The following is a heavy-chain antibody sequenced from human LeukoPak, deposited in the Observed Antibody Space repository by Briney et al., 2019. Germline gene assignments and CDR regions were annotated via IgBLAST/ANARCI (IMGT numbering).Heavy chain of an antibody. CDR1: GFTFSRYR. Sequence: GGSLSFSCAASGFTFSRYRMNCVREAPGKGLEWVSYISSSSSYIYYADSVKGRFTISRDNSKNTLYLQMNSLRAEDTAVYYCARGRKSRRFDYWGQGTLVTVSS. CDR2: ISSSSSYI. CDR3: ARGRKSRRFDY. J-gene: IGHJ4*02. V-gene: IGHV3-21*01.